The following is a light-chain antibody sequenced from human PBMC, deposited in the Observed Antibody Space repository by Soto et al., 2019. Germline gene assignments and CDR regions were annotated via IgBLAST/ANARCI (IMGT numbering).Light chain of an antibody. CDR2: AAS. CDR1: QSVSNTY. J-gene: IGKJ2*01. CDR3: QQYGSSPAYT. Sequence: EIVLTQSPGTLSLSPGERATLSCRASQSVSNTYLAWYQPTPGQAPRLLIYAASSRATGIPDRFSGSGSGTDFTLTISRLEPEDCAVYYCQQYGSSPAYTFGQGTKLEIK. V-gene: IGKV3-20*01.